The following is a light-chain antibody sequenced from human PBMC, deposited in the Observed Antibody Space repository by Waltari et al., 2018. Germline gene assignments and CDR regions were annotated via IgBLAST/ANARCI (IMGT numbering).Light chain of an antibody. CDR2: GAS. J-gene: IGKJ1*01. Sequence: EIVLTQSPGTLSLSPGERATLSCRASQSVSSSYFAWYQQKPGQAPRHLFYGASSRATGIPDRFSGSGSGTDFTLTISRLEPEDFAVYYCQQYGSSPWTFGQGTKVEIK. V-gene: IGKV3-20*01. CDR1: QSVSSSY. CDR3: QQYGSSPWT.